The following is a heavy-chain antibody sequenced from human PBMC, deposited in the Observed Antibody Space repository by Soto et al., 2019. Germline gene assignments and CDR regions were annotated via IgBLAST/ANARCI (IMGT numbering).Heavy chain of an antibody. CDR2: IYHSGST. CDR1: GGSISSSNW. D-gene: IGHD3-16*02. CDR3: ARDLVADYVWGSYRLNWFDP. Sequence: TSETLSLTCAVSGGSISSSNWWSWVRQPPGKGLEWIGEIYHSGSTNYNPSLKSRVTISVDKSKNQFSLKLSSVTAADTAVYYCARDLVADYVWGSYRLNWFDPWGQGTLVTVSS. J-gene: IGHJ5*02. V-gene: IGHV4-4*02.